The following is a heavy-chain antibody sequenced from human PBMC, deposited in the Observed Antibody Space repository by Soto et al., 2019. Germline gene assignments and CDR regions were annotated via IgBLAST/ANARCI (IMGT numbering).Heavy chain of an antibody. CDR2: IWYDGSNK. J-gene: IGHJ6*02. D-gene: IGHD6-19*01. V-gene: IGHV3-33*01. CDR3: ARDHVLAVADPDYYYGMDV. Sequence: GGSLRLSCAASGFTFSSYGMNWVRQAPGKGLEWVAVIWYDGSNKYYAESVKGRFTISRDNSKNTLYLQMNSLRAEDTAVYYCARDHVLAVADPDYYYGMDVWGQGTTVTVSS. CDR1: GFTFSSYG.